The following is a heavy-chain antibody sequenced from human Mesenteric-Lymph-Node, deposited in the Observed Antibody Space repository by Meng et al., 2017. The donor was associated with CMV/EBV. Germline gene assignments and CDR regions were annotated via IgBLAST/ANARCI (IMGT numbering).Heavy chain of an antibody. V-gene: IGHV3-23*03. CDR2: IYSGGSVT. Sequence: GESLKISCAASEFTFSTYAMSWVRQAPGKGLEWVSVIYSGGSVTYYADSVKGRFTISRDNSKNTLYLQMNSLRAEDTAVYYCAKGRHGYCSSTRCLSPDYWGQGTLVTVS. CDR1: EFTFSTYA. J-gene: IGHJ4*02. D-gene: IGHD2-2*01. CDR3: AKGRHGYCSSTRCLSPDY.